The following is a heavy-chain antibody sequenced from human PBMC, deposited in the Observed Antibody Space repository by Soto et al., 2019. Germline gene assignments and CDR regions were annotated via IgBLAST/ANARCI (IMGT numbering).Heavy chain of an antibody. Sequence: PGESLKISCKGSGYSFTSYWIGRVRQMPGKGLEWMGIIYPGDSDTRYSPSFQGQVTISADKSISTAYLQWSSLKASDTAMYYCARHKYYYDSSGYYYYYGMDVWGQGTTVTVSS. J-gene: IGHJ6*02. CDR3: ARHKYYYDSSGYYYYYGMDV. V-gene: IGHV5-51*01. D-gene: IGHD3-22*01. CDR2: IYPGDSDT. CDR1: GYSFTSYW.